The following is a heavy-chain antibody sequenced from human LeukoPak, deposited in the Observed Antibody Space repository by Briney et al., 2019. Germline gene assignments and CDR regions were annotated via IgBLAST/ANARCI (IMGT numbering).Heavy chain of an antibody. Sequence: PGGSLRLSCAASGFTFSSYGMHWVRQAPGKGLVWVSRINSDGSRTTYADSVKGRFTISRDNAKNTLYLQMNSLRTEDTAVYYCACYGIAPPYWGQGTLVTVSS. D-gene: IGHD2-15*01. V-gene: IGHV3-74*01. J-gene: IGHJ4*02. CDR2: INSDGSRT. CDR3: ACYGIAPPY. CDR1: GFTFSSYG.